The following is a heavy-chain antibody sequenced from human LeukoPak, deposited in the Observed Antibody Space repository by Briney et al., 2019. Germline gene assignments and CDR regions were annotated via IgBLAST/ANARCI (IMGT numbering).Heavy chain of an antibody. Sequence: SETLSLTCAVSGGSISSVNLWAWVRQPPGKGLEWVGEMYLSGTTTCNPSLRGRATISLDRSKNQFSLKLSSVTAADTAVYYCARGIDTAMVTWEKDYYDSSGYHYFDYWAREPWSPSPQ. CDR1: GGSISSVNL. V-gene: IGHV4-4*02. D-gene: IGHD3-22*01. CDR3: ARGIDTAMVTWEKDYYDSSGYHYFDY. J-gene: IGHJ4*02. CDR2: MYLSGTT.